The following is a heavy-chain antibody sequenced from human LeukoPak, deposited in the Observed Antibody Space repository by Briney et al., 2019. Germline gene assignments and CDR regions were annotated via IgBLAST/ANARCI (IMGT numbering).Heavy chain of an antibody. CDR3: ARPGVRGVIIRENWFDP. Sequence: SETLSLTCTVFGGSISSYYWSWIRQPPGKGLEWIGYIYYSGSTNYNPSLKSRVTISVDTSKNQFSLKLSSVTAADTAVYYCARPGVRGVIIRENWFDPWGQGTLVTVSS. V-gene: IGHV4-59*12. D-gene: IGHD3-10*01. CDR1: GGSISSYY. J-gene: IGHJ5*02. CDR2: IYYSGST.